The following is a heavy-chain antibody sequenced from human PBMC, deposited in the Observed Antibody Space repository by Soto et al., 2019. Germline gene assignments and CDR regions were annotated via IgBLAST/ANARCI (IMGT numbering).Heavy chain of an antibody. J-gene: IGHJ4*02. Sequence: GASLKVSCKASGYTFTSYAMHWVRQAPGQRLEWMGWINAGNGNTKYSQKFQGRVTITRDTSASTAYMELSSLRSEDTAVYYCARAPIVVVVAASYFDYWGQGTLVTVSS. V-gene: IGHV1-3*01. CDR2: INAGNGNT. CDR3: ARAPIVVVVAASYFDY. CDR1: GYTFTSYA. D-gene: IGHD2-15*01.